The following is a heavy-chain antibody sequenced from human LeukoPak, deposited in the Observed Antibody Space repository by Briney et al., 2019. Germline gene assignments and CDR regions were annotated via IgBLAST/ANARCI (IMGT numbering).Heavy chain of an antibody. J-gene: IGHJ2*01. Sequence: SETLSLTCTVSGGSISGGYWSWIRQPPGRGLEWIGYVYTSGSTNYNPSLKSRVTISVDTSKSQFALKLSSVTAADTAVYYCGRRTFYDTLTGYKYWYFDLWGRGTLVTVSS. D-gene: IGHD3-9*01. V-gene: IGHV4-4*09. CDR3: GRRTFYDTLTGYKYWYFDL. CDR2: VYTSGST. CDR1: GGSISGGY.